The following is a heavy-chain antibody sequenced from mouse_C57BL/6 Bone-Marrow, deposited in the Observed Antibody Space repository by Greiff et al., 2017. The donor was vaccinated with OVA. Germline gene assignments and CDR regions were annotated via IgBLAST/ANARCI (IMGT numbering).Heavy chain of an antibody. Sequence: EVKLMESGPELVQPGASVKISCKASGYSFTDYNMNWVKPSNGKSLEWIGVINPNYGTTRYNQKFKGKATLTVDQSSSTAYMKLNSLTSEDSAVYYGAVYYGSSYRYFDVWGTGTTVTVSS. CDR1: GYSFTDYN. CDR2: INPNYGTT. J-gene: IGHJ1*03. V-gene: IGHV1-39*01. D-gene: IGHD1-1*01. CDR3: AVYYGSSYRYFDV.